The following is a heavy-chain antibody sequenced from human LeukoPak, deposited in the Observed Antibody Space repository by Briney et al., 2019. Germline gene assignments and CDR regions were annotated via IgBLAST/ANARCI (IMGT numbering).Heavy chain of an antibody. J-gene: IGHJ3*02. CDR3: ARGGYSYGFKAFDI. V-gene: IGHV4-34*01. D-gene: IGHD5-18*01. Sequence: PSETLSLTCAVYGGSFSGYYWSWIRQPPGKGLEWIGEINHSGSTNYNPSLKSRVTISVDTSKSQFSLRLSSVTAADTAVYYCARGGYSYGFKAFDIRGQGTKVTVSS. CDR2: INHSGST. CDR1: GGSFSGYY.